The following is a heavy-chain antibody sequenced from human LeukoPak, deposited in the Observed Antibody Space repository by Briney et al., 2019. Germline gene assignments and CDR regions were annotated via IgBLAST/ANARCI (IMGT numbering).Heavy chain of an antibody. Sequence: GGSLRLSCAASGFTFSSYGMHWVRQAPGKGLEWVAAISYDGRNKYYADSVKGRFTISRDNSKNTLYLQMNSLRAEDTAVYYCAKPYSSGAYHFDYWGQGTLVTVSS. CDR1: GFTFSSYG. CDR3: AKPYSSGAYHFDY. J-gene: IGHJ4*02. D-gene: IGHD6-19*01. CDR2: ISYDGRNK. V-gene: IGHV3-30*19.